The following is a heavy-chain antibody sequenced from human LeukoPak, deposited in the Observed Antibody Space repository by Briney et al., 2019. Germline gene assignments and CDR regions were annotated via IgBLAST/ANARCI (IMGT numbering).Heavy chain of an antibody. V-gene: IGHV1-2*02. CDR1: GYTFTGYY. D-gene: IGHD3-3*01. CDR2: INPNSGGT. CDR3: ARSDYDFWSYISGYFDY. J-gene: IGHJ4*02. Sequence: ASVKVSCKASGYTFTGYYMHWVRQAPGQGLEWMGWINPNSGGTNYAQKFQGRVTMTRDTSISTAYMELSRLRSDDTAVYYCARSDYDFWSYISGYFDYWGQGTLVTVPS.